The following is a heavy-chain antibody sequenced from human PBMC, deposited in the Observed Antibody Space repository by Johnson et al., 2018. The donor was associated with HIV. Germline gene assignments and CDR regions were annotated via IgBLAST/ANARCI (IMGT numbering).Heavy chain of an antibody. CDR1: GFSFGSYG. J-gene: IGHJ3*02. CDR3: AKADDLEDTSGYLSALDI. D-gene: IGHD3-22*01. Sequence: QVLLVESGGGVVQPGGSLRLSCAASGFSFGSYGMHWVRQAPGKGLEWVAFIRYDGTKKYYADSVKGRFTISRDNSNNMLYLQMDSLRAEDTAAYYCAKADDLEDTSGYLSALDIWGQGTMVTVSS. CDR2: IRYDGTKK. V-gene: IGHV3-30*02.